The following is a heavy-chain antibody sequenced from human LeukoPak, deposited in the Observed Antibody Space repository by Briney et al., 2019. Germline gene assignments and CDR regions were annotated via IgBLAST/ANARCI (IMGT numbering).Heavy chain of an antibody. D-gene: IGHD2-2*01. V-gene: IGHV4-31*03. CDR2: IYYSGST. J-gene: IGHJ5*02. Sequence: PSQTLSLTCTVSGGSISSGGYYWSWLRQHPGKGLEWIGYIYYSGSTYYNPSLKSRVTISVDTSKNQFSLKLSSVTAADTAVYYCARGHYCSSTSCYGNWFDPWGQGTLVTVSS. CDR3: ARGHYCSSTSCYGNWFDP. CDR1: GGSISSGGYY.